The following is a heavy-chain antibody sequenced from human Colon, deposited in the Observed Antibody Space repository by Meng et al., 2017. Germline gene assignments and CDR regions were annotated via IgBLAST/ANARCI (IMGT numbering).Heavy chain of an antibody. D-gene: IGHD2-21*02. CDR1: GFTFSNAW. Sequence: GESLKISCAASGFTFSNAWMSWVRQAPGKGLEWVGRIKSKTDGGTTDYAAPVKGRFTISRDDSKNTLYLQMNSPKTEDTAVYYCTTDLLAYCGGDCYPSFDYWGQGTLVTVSS. CDR3: TTDLLAYCGGDCYPSFDY. V-gene: IGHV3-15*01. CDR2: IKSKTDGGTT. J-gene: IGHJ4*02.